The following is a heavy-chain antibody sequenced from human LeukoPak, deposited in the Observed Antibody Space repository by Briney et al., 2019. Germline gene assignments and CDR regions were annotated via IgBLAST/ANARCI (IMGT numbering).Heavy chain of an antibody. J-gene: IGHJ5*02. CDR1: GFTFSDYY. CDR2: ISSSGSTI. Sequence: GGSLRLSCAASGFTFSDYYMSWIRQAPGKGLECVSYISSSGSTIYYADSVRGRFTISRDNAKNSLYLQMNSLRAEDTAVYYCARLKGRVVPTSLDPWGQGTLVTVSS. V-gene: IGHV3-11*01. D-gene: IGHD2-2*01. CDR3: ARLKGRVVPTSLDP.